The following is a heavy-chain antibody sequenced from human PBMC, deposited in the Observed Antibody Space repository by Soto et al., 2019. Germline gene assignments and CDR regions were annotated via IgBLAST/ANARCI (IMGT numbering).Heavy chain of an antibody. CDR1: GGSMRNYV. V-gene: IGHV4-59*01. CDR2: IHFGGTT. J-gene: IGHJ4*02. CDR3: ARSEYGEFDS. Sequence: PSETLSLTCTVSGGSMRNYVWNWIRQPPGKGLEWIAYIHFGGTTNYNPSLKSRVAISMDMSTNQLSLKLNSVTGADTALYYCARSEYGEFDSWGQGNLVTVSS. D-gene: IGHD3-10*01.